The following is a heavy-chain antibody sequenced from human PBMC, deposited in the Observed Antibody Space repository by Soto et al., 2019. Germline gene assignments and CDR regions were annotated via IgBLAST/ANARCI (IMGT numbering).Heavy chain of an antibody. J-gene: IGHJ5*02. CDR2: INYSGTA. D-gene: IGHD4-17*01. V-gene: IGHV4-39*01. CDR1: GGSISSDNYF. CDR3: ARRGDYGLAWFDP. Sequence: QLQLQESGPGLVKPSETLSLTCSVSGGSISSDNYFWGWIRQPPGKGLEWIGNINYSGTAYYNPTLKSRVTISVDTSKNQFSLKLNLVTAADTAVNYCARRGDYGLAWFDPWGQGTLVTVSS.